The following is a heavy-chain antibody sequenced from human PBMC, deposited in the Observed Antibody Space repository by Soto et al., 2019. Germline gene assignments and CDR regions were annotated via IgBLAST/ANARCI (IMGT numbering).Heavy chain of an antibody. CDR1: GFTFSSYA. J-gene: IGHJ4*02. V-gene: IGHV3-30-3*01. D-gene: IGHD3-22*01. CDR2: ISYDGSNK. Sequence: QVQLVESGGGVVQPGRSLRLSCAASGFTFSSYAMHWVRQAPGKGLEWVAVISYDGSNKYYADSVKGRFTISRDNSKNTLYLRMNSLRAEDTAVYYCARGYYYDSSGYLGPPDYWGQGTLVTVSS. CDR3: ARGYYYDSSGYLGPPDY.